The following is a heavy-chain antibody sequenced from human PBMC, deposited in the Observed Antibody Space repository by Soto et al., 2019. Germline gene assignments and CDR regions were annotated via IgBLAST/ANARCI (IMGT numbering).Heavy chain of an antibody. CDR1: GFAFSSYR. CDR2: IDTSNII. V-gene: IGHV3-48*02. CDR3: ARERDYHYFEY. Sequence: GGSLRLSCAASGFAFSSYRMNWVRQAPGKGLEWVSYIDTSNIIQYADSVKGRFTISRDNAKNSLYLQMNSLRDEDTAVYYCARERDYHYFEYWGLGTLVTVS. J-gene: IGHJ4*02. D-gene: IGHD3-10*01.